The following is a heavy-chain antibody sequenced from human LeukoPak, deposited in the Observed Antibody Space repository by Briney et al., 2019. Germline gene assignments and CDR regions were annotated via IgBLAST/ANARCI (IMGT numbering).Heavy chain of an antibody. Sequence: GGSLRLSCAASGFTFSSYGMHWVRQAPGKGLEWVAVISYDGSNKYYADSVKGRFTISRDNSKNTLYLQMNSLRAEDTAVYYCAAALGGGGFDPWGQGTLVTVSS. D-gene: IGHD2-15*01. CDR2: ISYDGSNK. J-gene: IGHJ5*02. CDR3: AAALGGGGFDP. CDR1: GFTFSSYG. V-gene: IGHV3-30*03.